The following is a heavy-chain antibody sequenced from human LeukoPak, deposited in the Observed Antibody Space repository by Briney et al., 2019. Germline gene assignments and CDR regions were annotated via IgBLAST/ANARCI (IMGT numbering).Heavy chain of an antibody. CDR3: ARDYDSSGYYDY. CDR2: IIPIFGTA. CDR1: GGAFSSYA. J-gene: IGHJ4*02. V-gene: IGHV1-69*13. D-gene: IGHD3-22*01. Sequence: GASVKVSCKASGGAFSSYAISWVRQAPGQGLEWMGGIIPIFGTANYAQKFQGRVTITADESTGTAYMELSSLRSEDTAVYYCARDYDSSGYYDYWGQGTLVTVSS.